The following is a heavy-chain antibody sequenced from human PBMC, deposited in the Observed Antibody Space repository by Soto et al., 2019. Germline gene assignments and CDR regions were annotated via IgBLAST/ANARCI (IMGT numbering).Heavy chain of an antibody. J-gene: IGHJ4*02. V-gene: IGHV4-59*01. Sequence: ETLTRSCPVSGGSMSEYFWSWIRQSPGKGLEWIGYIYYLGSTDYNPSLKSRVTISVDTSKRQFSLKLSSVTVADTAVYYCERDGYDGSGSPYPAYWGPGTQVTVSS. CDR3: ERDGYDGSGSPYPAY. CDR1: GGSMSEYF. CDR2: IYYLGST. D-gene: IGHD3-10*01.